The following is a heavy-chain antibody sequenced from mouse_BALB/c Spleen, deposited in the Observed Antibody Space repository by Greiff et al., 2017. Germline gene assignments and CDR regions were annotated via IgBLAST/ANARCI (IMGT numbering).Heavy chain of an antibody. V-gene: IGHV3-2*02. CDR1: GYSITSDYA. Sequence: EVQGVESGPGLVKPSQSLSLTCTVTGYSITSDYAWNWIRQFPGNKLEWMGYISYSGSTSYNPSLKSRISITRDTSKNQFFLQLNSVTTEDTATYYCARCDGYFMDYWGQGTSVTVSS. CDR3: ARCDGYFMDY. J-gene: IGHJ4*01. D-gene: IGHD2-3*01. CDR2: ISYSGST.